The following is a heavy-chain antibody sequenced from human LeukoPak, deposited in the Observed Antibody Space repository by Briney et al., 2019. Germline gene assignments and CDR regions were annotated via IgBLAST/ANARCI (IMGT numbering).Heavy chain of an antibody. CDR2: INPNSGGT. Sequence: ASVKVSCKASGYTFTGYYMHWVRQAPGQGLEWMGWINPNSGGTNYAQKFQGRVTMTRDTSISTAYMELSRLRSDDTAVYYCARGGPAAMRYYYYYMDVWGKGTTVTISS. V-gene: IGHV1-2*02. CDR1: GYTFTGYY. D-gene: IGHD2-2*01. J-gene: IGHJ6*03. CDR3: ARGGPAAMRYYYYYMDV.